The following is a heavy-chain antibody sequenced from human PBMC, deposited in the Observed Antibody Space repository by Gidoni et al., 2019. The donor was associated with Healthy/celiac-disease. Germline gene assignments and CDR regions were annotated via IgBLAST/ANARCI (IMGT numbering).Heavy chain of an antibody. D-gene: IGHD3-10*01. CDR2: INAGNGNT. CDR3: ARDPTMVRGYYYGMDV. J-gene: IGHJ6*02. V-gene: IGHV1-3*01. CDR1: GYTFTSYA. Sequence: QVQLVQSVAEVKKPGASVKVYCKASGYTFTSYAMHWVRQAPAQRLEWMGWINAGNGNTKYSQKFQGRVTITRDTSASTAYMELSSLRSEDTAVYYCARDPTMVRGYYYGMDVWGQGTTVTVSS.